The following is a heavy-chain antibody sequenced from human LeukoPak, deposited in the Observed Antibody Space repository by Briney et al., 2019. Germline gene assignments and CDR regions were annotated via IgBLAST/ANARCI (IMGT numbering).Heavy chain of an antibody. J-gene: IGHJ3*02. V-gene: IGHV3-7*01. D-gene: IGHD2-15*01. CDR3: ARPQDPGVAATRSSAFDI. CDR2: IKQDGSEK. Sequence: GGSLRLSCAASGFTFSSYWMSWVRQAPGKGLEWVANIKQDGSEKYYVDSVKGRFTISRDNAKNSLYLQMNSLRAEDTAVYYCARPQDPGVAATRSSAFDIWGQGTMVTVSS. CDR1: GFTFSSYW.